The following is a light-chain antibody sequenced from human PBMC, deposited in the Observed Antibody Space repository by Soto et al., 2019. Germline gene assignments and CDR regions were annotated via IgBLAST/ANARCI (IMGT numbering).Light chain of an antibody. CDR3: QQSYSTPIT. CDR2: AAS. Sequence: DIQMTQSPSSLSASVVDRVTITCRASQSISSYLNWYQQKPGKAPKLLIYAASSLQSGVPSRFSGSGSGTDFTLTISSLQPEDFATYYCQQSYSTPITFAQGTRLEIK. V-gene: IGKV1-39*01. J-gene: IGKJ5*01. CDR1: QSISSY.